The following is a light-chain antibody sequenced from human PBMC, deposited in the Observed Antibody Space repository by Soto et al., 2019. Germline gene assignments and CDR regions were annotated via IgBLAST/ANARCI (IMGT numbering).Light chain of an antibody. Sequence: QSALTQPASVSGSPGQSITFPCTGTSSDVGGYNYVSWYQQHPGKAPKLMIYDVSNRPSGVSNRFSGSKSGNTASLTVSGLQAEDEADYYCSSYTSSNTLVFGGGTKLTVL. J-gene: IGLJ2*01. CDR2: DVS. V-gene: IGLV2-14*01. CDR1: SSDVGGYNY. CDR3: SSYTSSNTLV.